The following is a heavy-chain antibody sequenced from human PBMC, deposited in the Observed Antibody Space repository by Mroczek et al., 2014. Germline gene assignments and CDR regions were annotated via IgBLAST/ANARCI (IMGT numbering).Heavy chain of an antibody. CDR2: IYYSGST. D-gene: IGHD5-18*01. Sequence: QVQLVESGPGLVKPSETLSLTCTVSGASISSYYWSWIRQPPGKGLEWIGSIYYSGSTNYNPSLKSRVTISVDTSKNQFSLKLNSVTAADTAVYYCAREVRDTVIVNDYYYYYMDVWGKGTTVTVSS. V-gene: IGHV4-59*01. CDR1: GASISSYY. CDR3: AREVRDTVIVNDYYYYYMDV. J-gene: IGHJ6*03.